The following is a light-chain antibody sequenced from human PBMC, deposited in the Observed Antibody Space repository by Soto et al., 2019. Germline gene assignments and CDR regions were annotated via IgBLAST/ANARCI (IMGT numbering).Light chain of an antibody. CDR1: SGNNGAYNF. CDR3: CSYAGGYTFV. J-gene: IGLJ1*01. V-gene: IGLV2-11*01. CDR2: DAT. Sequence: SALTQPRSVTGSPGQSVTISCTGASGNNGAYNFVSWYQLHPATAPQVIIYDATKRPPGVPDRFSGSKSSHTASQSISGLQAEDEADYCCCSYAGGYTFVFGNGTKVTVL.